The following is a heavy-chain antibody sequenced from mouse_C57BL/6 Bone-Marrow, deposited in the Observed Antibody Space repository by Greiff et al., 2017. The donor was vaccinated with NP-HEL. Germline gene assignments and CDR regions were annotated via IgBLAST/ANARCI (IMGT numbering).Heavy chain of an antibody. CDR2: IDPETGGT. CDR3: TRSYYDYARFAY. CDR1: GYTFTDYE. D-gene: IGHD2-4*01. J-gene: IGHJ3*01. Sequence: QVQLQQPGAELVRPGASVTLSCKASGYTFTDYEMHWVKQTPVHGLEWIGAIDPETGGTAYNQKFKGKAILTADKSSSTAYMELRSLTSEDSAVYYCTRSYYDYARFAYWGQGTLVTVSA. V-gene: IGHV1-15*01.